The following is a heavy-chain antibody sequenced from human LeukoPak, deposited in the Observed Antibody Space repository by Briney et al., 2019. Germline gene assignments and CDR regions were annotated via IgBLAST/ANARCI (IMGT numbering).Heavy chain of an antibody. CDR2: ISSSGSST. D-gene: IGHD7-27*01. Sequence: GGSLRLSCAASAFTFSKFAMNWVRQAPGKGLEWVSTISSSGSSTYYPDSVRGRFTISRDNSKNTLYLQMNSLRAEDTAVYYCAKDGPASWGYFDKRGPGTLVTVSS. J-gene: IGHJ4*02. CDR3: AKDGPASWGYFDK. V-gene: IGHV3-23*01. CDR1: AFTFSKFA.